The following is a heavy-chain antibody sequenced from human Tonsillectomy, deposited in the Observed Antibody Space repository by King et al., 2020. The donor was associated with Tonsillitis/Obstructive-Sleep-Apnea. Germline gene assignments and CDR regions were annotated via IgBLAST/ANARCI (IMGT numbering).Heavy chain of an antibody. J-gene: IGHJ5*02. Sequence: QLVQSGAEVKKPGASVKVSCKASGYTFTSYGISWVRQAPGQGLEWMGWISAYNGNTNYAQKLQGRVTMTTDTSTSTAYMELRSLRSDDTAGYYCARGGYCSSTSCYMGNWFDPWGQGTLVTVSS. D-gene: IGHD2-2*02. CDR3: ARGGYCSSTSCYMGNWFDP. CDR1: GYTFTSYG. CDR2: ISAYNGNT. V-gene: IGHV1-18*01.